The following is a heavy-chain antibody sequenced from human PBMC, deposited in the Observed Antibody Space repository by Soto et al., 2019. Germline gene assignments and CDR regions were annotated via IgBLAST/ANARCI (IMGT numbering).Heavy chain of an antibody. D-gene: IGHD3-10*01. CDR1: GYTFTSYA. Sequence: GGSVKVSCKASGYTFTSYAMHWVRQAPGQRLEWMGWINAGNGNTKYSQKFQGRVTITRDTSASTAYMELSSLRSEDTAVYYCARGGGSGSYWGIDYWGQGTLVTVSS. CDR2: INAGNGNT. J-gene: IGHJ4*02. CDR3: ARGGGSGSYWGIDY. V-gene: IGHV1-3*01.